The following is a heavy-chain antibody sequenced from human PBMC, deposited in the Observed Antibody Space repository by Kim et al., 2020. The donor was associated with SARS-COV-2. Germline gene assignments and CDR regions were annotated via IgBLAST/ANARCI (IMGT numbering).Heavy chain of an antibody. CDR1: GGSVSSGSYY. V-gene: IGHV4-61*01. J-gene: IGHJ4*02. CDR3: ARALRPHLTVAHFDY. D-gene: IGHD3-9*01. CDR2: IYYSGST. Sequence: SETLSLTCTVSGGSVSSGSYYWSWIRQPPGKGLEWIAYIYYSGSTSYNPCLKSRLTISVDTSKNQFSLKLSSVTAADTAVYYCARALRPHLTVAHFDYWGQGTLVTVSS.